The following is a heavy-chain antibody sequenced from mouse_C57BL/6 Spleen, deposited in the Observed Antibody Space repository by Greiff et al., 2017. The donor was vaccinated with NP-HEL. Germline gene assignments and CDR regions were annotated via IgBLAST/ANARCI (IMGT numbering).Heavy chain of an antibody. J-gene: IGHJ4*01. D-gene: IGHD2-3*01. Sequence: VQLQQSGAELVRPGASVTLSCKASGYTFTDYEMHWVKQTPVHGLEWIGAIDPETGGTAYNQKFKGKAILTADKSSSTAYMELRSLTSEDSAVYYCTRWLLRKDAMDYWGQGTSVTVSS. CDR2: IDPETGGT. CDR3: TRWLLRKDAMDY. CDR1: GYTFTDYE. V-gene: IGHV1-15*01.